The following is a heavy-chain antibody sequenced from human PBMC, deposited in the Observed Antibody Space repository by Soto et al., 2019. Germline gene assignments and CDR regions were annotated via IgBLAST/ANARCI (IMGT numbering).Heavy chain of an antibody. CDR1: GGSISSSSYY. CDR2: IYYSGST. V-gene: IGHV4-39*01. J-gene: IGHJ3*02. Sequence: SETLSLTCTVSGGSISSSSYYWGWIRQPPGKGLEWIGSIYYSGSTYYNPFLKSRVTISVDTSKNQFSLKLSSVTAADTAVFYCVRFSDADSYSSSPGAFDIWGQGTMVTV. D-gene: IGHD6-6*01. CDR3: VRFSDADSYSSSPGAFDI.